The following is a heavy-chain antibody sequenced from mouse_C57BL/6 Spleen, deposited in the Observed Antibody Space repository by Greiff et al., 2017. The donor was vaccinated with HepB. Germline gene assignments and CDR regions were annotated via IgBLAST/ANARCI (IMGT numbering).Heavy chain of an antibody. V-gene: IGHV2-4*01. CDR1: GFSLTRDR. CDR3: AKRGDYDYAMDY. CDR2: IWSGGST. D-gene: IGHD1-1*02. Sequence: VQLKESGPGLAQPSQSLSITCTVSGFSLTRDRLHCVRQPPGKALECLGVIWSGGSTDYNAAFISRLSISKDNSKSQVFFKMNSLQADDTAIYYCAKRGDYDYAMDYWGQGTSVTVSS. J-gene: IGHJ4*01.